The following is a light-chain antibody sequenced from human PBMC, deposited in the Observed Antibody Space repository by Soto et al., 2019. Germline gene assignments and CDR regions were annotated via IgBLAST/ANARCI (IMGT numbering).Light chain of an antibody. J-gene: IGKJ1*01. Sequence: EIVMTQSPATLSVSPGERASLSCIAIQSVSSNYLAWYQQKPGQAPRLLIYGASTRATGIPDRFSGSGSGTDFTLTISRLEPEDSAVYYCQQYGSSPTWTFGQGTKVDI. CDR2: GAS. V-gene: IGKV3-20*01. CDR1: QSVSSNY. CDR3: QQYGSSPTWT.